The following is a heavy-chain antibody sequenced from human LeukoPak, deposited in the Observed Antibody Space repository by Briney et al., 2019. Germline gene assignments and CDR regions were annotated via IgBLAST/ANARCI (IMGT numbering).Heavy chain of an antibody. CDR1: GFTFSSYG. Sequence: PGGSLRLSCAASGFTFSSYGMHWVRQAPGKGLEWVAVIWYDGSNKYYADSVKGRFTISRDNSKNTLYLQMNSLRAEDTAVYYCARFPAPYSSGWPDYWGQGTLVTVSS. CDR2: IWYDGSNK. D-gene: IGHD6-19*01. V-gene: IGHV3-33*01. J-gene: IGHJ4*02. CDR3: ARFPAPYSSGWPDY.